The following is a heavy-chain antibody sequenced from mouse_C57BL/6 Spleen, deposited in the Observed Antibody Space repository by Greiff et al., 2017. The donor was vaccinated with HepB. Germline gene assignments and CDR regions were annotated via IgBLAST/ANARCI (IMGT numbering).Heavy chain of an antibody. Sequence: EVKLQESGPGLVKPSQSLSLTCSVTGYSITSGYYWNWIRQFPGNKLEWMGYISYDGSNNYNPSLKNRISITRDTSKNQFFLKLNSVTTEDTATYYCARGYYYGSRGGLDYWGQGTTLTVSS. J-gene: IGHJ2*01. CDR1: GYSITSGYY. V-gene: IGHV3-6*01. CDR3: ARGYYYGSRGGLDY. CDR2: ISYDGSN. D-gene: IGHD1-1*01.